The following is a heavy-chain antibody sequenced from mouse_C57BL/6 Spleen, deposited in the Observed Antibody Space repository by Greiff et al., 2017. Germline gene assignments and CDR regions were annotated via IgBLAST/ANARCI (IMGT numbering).Heavy chain of an antibody. V-gene: IGHV5-6*01. CDR3: ASSAKTGFDY. Sequence: EVMLVESGGDLVKPGGSLKLSCAASGFTFSSYGMSWVRQTPDKRLEWVATISSGGSYTYYPDSVKGRFTISRDNAKNTLYLQMSSLKSEDTAMYYCASSAKTGFDYWGQGTTLTVSS. J-gene: IGHJ2*01. D-gene: IGHD4-1*01. CDR2: ISSGGSYT. CDR1: GFTFSSYG.